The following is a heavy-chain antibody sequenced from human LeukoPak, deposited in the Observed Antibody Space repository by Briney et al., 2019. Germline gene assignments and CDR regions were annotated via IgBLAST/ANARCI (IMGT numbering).Heavy chain of an antibody. D-gene: IGHD3-22*01. V-gene: IGHV3-23*01. CDR1: GFTFSSYA. CDR2: ISGSGGST. Sequence: GGSLRLSCAASGFTFSSYAMSWVRQAPGKGLEWVSAISGSGGSTYYADSVKGRSTISRDNSKNTLYLQMNSLRAEDTAVYYCARTPRGDYYDSSGSAYYYYYYGMDVWGQGTTVTVSS. J-gene: IGHJ6*02. CDR3: ARTPRGDYYDSSGSAYYYYYYGMDV.